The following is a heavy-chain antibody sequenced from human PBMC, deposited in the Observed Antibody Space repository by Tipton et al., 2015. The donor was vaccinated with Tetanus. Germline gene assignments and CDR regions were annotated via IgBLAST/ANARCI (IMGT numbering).Heavy chain of an antibody. Sequence: QLVQSGGGLVRPGGSLRLSCEVSGFTFSNYRMNWVRQAPGKGLEWVAVLWFDGGDEYYADSVKGRFTISRDNSKNTVYLQMNSLRAEDTAVYYCARELDCSGGGCYSYGLDVWGQGTTVTVSS. CDR2: LWFDGGDE. CDR1: GFTFSNYR. V-gene: IGHV3-33*08. J-gene: IGHJ6*02. D-gene: IGHD2-15*01. CDR3: ARELDCSGGGCYSYGLDV.